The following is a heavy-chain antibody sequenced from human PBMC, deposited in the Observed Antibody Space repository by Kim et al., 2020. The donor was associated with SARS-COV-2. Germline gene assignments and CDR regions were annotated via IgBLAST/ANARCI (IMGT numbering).Heavy chain of an antibody. D-gene: IGHD3-9*01. CDR2: INHSGST. CDR1: GGSFSGYY. Sequence: SETLSLTCAVYGGSFSGYYWSWIRQPPGKGLEWIGEINHSGSTNYNPSLKSRVTISVDTSKNQFSLKLSSVTAADTAVYYCARGRASIRYFDWLPSTYF. J-gene: IGHJ4*01. CDR3: ARGRASIRYFDWLPSTYF. V-gene: IGHV4-34*01.